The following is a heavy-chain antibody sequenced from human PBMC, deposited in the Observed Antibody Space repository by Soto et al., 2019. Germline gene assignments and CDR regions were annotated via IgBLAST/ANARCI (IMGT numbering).Heavy chain of an antibody. V-gene: IGHV4-39*02. J-gene: IGHJ4*02. D-gene: IGHD3-3*01. CDR2: IYYSGST. CDR1: GGSISSSIYY. Sequence: PSETLSLTCTVSGGSISSSIYYWGWIRQPPGKGLEWIGNIYYSGSTYYNPSLQSRVTISVDTSKNQFSLRLNSVTASDTAVYYCARDPGGTDFAEWTYYFDYWGQGTLVTVSS. CDR3: ARDPGGTDFAEWTYYFDY.